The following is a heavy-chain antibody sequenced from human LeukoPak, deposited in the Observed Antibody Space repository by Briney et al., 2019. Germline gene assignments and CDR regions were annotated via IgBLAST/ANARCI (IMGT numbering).Heavy chain of an antibody. J-gene: IGHJ3*02. Sequence: SETLSLTCTVSGGSISSYYWSWIRQPPGKGLEWIGYIYYSGSTNYNPSLKSRVTISVDTSKNQFSLKLSSVTAADTAVYYCARDSTMGFDIWGQGTMVTVSS. V-gene: IGHV4-59*01. CDR2: IYYSGST. D-gene: IGHD3-10*01. CDR3: ARDSTMGFDI. CDR1: GGSISSYY.